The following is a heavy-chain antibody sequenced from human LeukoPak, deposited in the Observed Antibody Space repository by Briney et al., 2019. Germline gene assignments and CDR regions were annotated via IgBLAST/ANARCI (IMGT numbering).Heavy chain of an antibody. V-gene: IGHV4-59*01. CDR2: IFYTGGA. D-gene: IGHD2-2*01. CDR3: ARVRGRRSTSKVFDY. J-gene: IGHJ4*02. CDR1: SGSFSGYY. Sequence: PSETLSLTCTVSSGSFSGYYWSWIRQSPGKGLEWIGHIFYTGGANYNPSLKGRVTLSVDASKKQFSLKLTSVSAADTAVYYCARVRGRRSTSKVFDYWGQGTLVTVSS.